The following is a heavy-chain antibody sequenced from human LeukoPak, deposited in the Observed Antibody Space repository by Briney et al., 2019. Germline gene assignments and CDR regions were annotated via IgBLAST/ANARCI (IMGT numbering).Heavy chain of an antibody. CDR3: ARGPYYYGSGSSTYFQH. CDR2: MNPNSGNT. Sequence: ASVKVSCKASGYTFTSYDINWVRQATGQGLEWMGWMNPNSGNTGYAQKFQGRVPMTRNTSISTAYMELSSLRSEDTAVYYCARGPYYYGSGSSTYFQHWGQGTLVTVSS. V-gene: IGHV1-8*01. D-gene: IGHD3-10*01. J-gene: IGHJ1*01. CDR1: GYTFTSYD.